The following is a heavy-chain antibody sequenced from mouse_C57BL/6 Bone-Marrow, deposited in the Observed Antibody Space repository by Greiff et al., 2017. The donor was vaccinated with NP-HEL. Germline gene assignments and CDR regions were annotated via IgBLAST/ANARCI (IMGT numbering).Heavy chain of an antibody. J-gene: IGHJ1*03. CDR2: ISSGSSTI. CDR1: GFTFSDYG. Sequence: EVKVVESGGGLVKPGGSLKLSCAASGFTFSDYGMHWVRQAPEKGLEWVAYISSGSSTIYYADTVKGRFTISRDNAKNTLFLQMTSLRSEDTAMYYCARQNYYGSSGSYWYFDVWGTGTTVTVSS. V-gene: IGHV5-17*01. CDR3: ARQNYYGSSGSYWYFDV. D-gene: IGHD1-1*01.